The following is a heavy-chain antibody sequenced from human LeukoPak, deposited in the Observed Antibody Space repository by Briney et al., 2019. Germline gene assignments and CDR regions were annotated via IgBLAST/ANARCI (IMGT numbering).Heavy chain of an antibody. V-gene: IGHV3-33*01. CDR3: ARGGGGRRGYCSGGDCYGAFDI. Sequence: PGRSLRLSCAASGFTFSNYGMRWVCQAPGKGLEWVAVIWYDGIKKYYADSVKGRFTISRDNSNNTLYLEMNSLRAEDTAVYYCARGGGGRRGYCSGGDCYGAFDIWGQETMVTVSS. CDR2: IWYDGIKK. J-gene: IGHJ3*02. CDR1: GFTFSNYG. D-gene: IGHD2-15*01.